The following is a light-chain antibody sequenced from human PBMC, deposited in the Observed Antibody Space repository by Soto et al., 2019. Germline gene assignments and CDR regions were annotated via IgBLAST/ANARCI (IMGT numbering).Light chain of an antibody. CDR3: QQYQKWPTIT. V-gene: IGKV3-15*01. J-gene: IGKJ5*01. CDR1: PTIANN. CDR2: GAS. Sequence: EVALTQAPGTLSLSPGARATLSCRASPTIANNYLTWSQQKPGQAPRLLIYGASTRATGVTARFRGCGCGTEFTLTISSLQSEDSAVYYCQQYQKWPTITFGQGTRVEIK.